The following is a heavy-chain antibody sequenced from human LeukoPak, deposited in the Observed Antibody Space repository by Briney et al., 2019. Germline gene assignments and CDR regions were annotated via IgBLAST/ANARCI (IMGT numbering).Heavy chain of an antibody. CDR2: IYYSGSA. D-gene: IGHD3-22*01. V-gene: IGHV4-39*07. Sequence: PSETLPLTCTVSGGSVNSGTYYWSWIRQPPGKGLEWIGNIYYSGSAYYNPSLKSRVTMSVDTSKNQFSLKLSSVTAADTAVYYCARKPIVNSAWYYFDYWGQGTLVTVSS. CDR1: GGSVNSGTYY. CDR3: ARKPIVNSAWYYFDY. J-gene: IGHJ4*02.